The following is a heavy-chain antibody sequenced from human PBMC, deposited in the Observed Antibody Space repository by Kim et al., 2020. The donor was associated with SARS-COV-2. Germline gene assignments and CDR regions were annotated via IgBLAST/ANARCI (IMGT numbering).Heavy chain of an antibody. Sequence: SETQSLTCAVYGGSFSGYYWSWIRQPPGKGLEWIGEINHSGSTNYNPSLKSRVTISVDTSKNQFSLKLSSVTAADTAVYYCARGGIRYFDWLSMATQGFDPWGQGTLVTVSS. CDR2: INHSGST. CDR3: ARGGIRYFDWLSMATQGFDP. CDR1: GGSFSGYY. J-gene: IGHJ5*02. D-gene: IGHD3-9*01. V-gene: IGHV4-34*01.